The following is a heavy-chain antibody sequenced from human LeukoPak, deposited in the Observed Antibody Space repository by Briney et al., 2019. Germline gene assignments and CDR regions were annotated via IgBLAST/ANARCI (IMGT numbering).Heavy chain of an antibody. V-gene: IGHV3-30*18. Sequence: GRSLRLSCAASGFTFSSYGMHWVRQAPGKGLEWVAVISYDGSNKHYPDSVKGRFTISRDNSKNTLYLQMNSLRAEDTAVYYCAKDRAIQLWLPGWDFDYWGQGTLVTVSS. CDR2: ISYDGSNK. CDR3: AKDRAIQLWLPGWDFDY. D-gene: IGHD5-18*01. J-gene: IGHJ4*02. CDR1: GFTFSSYG.